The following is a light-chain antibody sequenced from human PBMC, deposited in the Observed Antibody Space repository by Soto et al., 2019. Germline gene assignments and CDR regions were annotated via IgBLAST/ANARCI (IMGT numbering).Light chain of an antibody. Sequence: QSVLTQPPSASGTPGQRVTISCSGSSSNIGSNTVNWYQQLPGTAPKLLIYSNNQRPSGVPDRFSGSKSSTSASLAISGLQSEDEADDYCTAWDDSLNGVVFGGGTKVTVL. CDR3: TAWDDSLNGVV. CDR1: SSNIGSNT. J-gene: IGLJ2*01. CDR2: SNN. V-gene: IGLV1-44*01.